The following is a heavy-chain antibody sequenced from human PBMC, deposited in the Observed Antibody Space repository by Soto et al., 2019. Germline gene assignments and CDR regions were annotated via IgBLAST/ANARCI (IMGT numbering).Heavy chain of an antibody. CDR1: VGTFSSYA. V-gene: IGHV1-69*06. Sequence: SVKVSCKASVGTFSSYAISWVRQAPGQGLEWMGGIIPIFGTANYAQKFQGRVTITADKSTSTAYMELSSLRSEDTAVYYCAREGTTVVTNDAFDIWGQGTMVTVSS. CDR2: IIPIFGTA. D-gene: IGHD4-17*01. CDR3: AREGTTVVTNDAFDI. J-gene: IGHJ3*02.